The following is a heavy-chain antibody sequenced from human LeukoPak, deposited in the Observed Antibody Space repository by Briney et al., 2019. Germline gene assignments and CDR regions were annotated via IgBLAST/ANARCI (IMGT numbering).Heavy chain of an antibody. V-gene: IGHV4-4*07. CDR2: FCTTGST. D-gene: IGHD1-14*01. CDR3: ATGAGDFDH. CDR1: GGALSRWC. Sequence: SETLSLTCTVSGGALSRWCWSWLRQPAGKGLEWIGRFCTTGSTNYSSSLKSRVTMSVDTSKNQFSLNLISVTAADTAVYYCATGAGDFDHWGQGILVTVSS. J-gene: IGHJ4*02.